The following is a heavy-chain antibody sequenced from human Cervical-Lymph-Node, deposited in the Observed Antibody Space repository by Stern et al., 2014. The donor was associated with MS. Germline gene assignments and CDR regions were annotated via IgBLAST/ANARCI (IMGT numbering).Heavy chain of an antibody. CDR1: GFTFSSYA. J-gene: IGHJ6*02. Sequence: EVQLVESGGGLVQPGGSLRLSCAASGFTFSSYAMTWVRQAPGKGLEWVSAISGSGGSTYYADSVQGRFTISRDNSKNTLYLQMNSLRAEDTAVYYCAKGGIVVVPAAMNYYYGMDVWGQGTTVTVSS. CDR3: AKGGIVVVPAAMNYYYGMDV. CDR2: ISGSGGST. V-gene: IGHV3-23*04. D-gene: IGHD2-2*01.